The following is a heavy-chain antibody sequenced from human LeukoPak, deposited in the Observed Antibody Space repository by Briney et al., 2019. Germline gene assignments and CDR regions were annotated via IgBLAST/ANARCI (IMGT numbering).Heavy chain of an antibody. CDR2: ISSSSSYT. CDR1: GFTFSSYS. V-gene: IGHV3-21*06. Sequence: GGSLRLSCAASGFTFSSYSMHWVRQAPGKGLEWVSSISSSSSYTDYGDSVKGRFTISRDNAKNSLDPQMNSLRAEDTAVYFCARGGAVIAAGFDYWGQGTLVTVSS. D-gene: IGHD6-13*01. J-gene: IGHJ4*02. CDR3: ARGGAVIAAGFDY.